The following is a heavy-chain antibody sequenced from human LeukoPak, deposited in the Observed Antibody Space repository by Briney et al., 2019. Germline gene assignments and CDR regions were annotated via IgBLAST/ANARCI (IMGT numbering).Heavy chain of an antibody. CDR1: GGSISNVGYY. Sequence: SETLSLTCTVSGGSISNVGYYWSWIRQHPGKGPEWIGYIYYSGSAYYNPSLKSRVTISVDTPKNQFSLRLSSVTAADTAVYYCARDLPWFDPWGQGTLVTVSS. J-gene: IGHJ5*02. V-gene: IGHV4-31*03. CDR3: ARDLPWFDP. CDR2: IYYSGSA.